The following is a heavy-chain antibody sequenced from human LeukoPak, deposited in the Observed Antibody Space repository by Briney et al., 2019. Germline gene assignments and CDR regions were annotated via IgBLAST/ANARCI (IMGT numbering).Heavy chain of an antibody. Sequence: PSETLSLTCAVYGGSFSGYYWSWLRQPPGKGLEWIGEINHSGSTNYNPSLKSRVTISVDTSKNQFSLKLSSVTAADTAVYYCARGQTGTTIDTFDYWGQGTLVTVSS. CDR1: GGSFSGYY. J-gene: IGHJ4*02. D-gene: IGHD1-1*01. CDR3: ARGQTGTTIDTFDY. V-gene: IGHV4-34*01. CDR2: INHSGST.